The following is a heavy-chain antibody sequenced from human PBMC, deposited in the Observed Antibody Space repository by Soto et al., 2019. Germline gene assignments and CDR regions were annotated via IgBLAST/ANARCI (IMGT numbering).Heavy chain of an antibody. CDR2: ISYDGSNK. CDR1: GFTFSTYA. V-gene: IGHV3-30-3*01. J-gene: IGHJ4*02. Sequence: QVQLVESGGGVVQPGRSLRLSCAASGFTFSTYAMHWVRQAPGKGLEWVAVISYDGSNKYYADSVKGRFTISRDNSKNSLYLQMNSLRGADTAVYYCARKDGDGYNSRYWGQGTLVTVSS. D-gene: IGHD5-12*01. CDR3: ARKDGDGYNSRY.